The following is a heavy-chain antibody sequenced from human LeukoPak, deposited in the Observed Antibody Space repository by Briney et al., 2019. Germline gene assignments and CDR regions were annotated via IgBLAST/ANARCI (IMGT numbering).Heavy chain of an antibody. J-gene: IGHJ3*02. CDR1: GGSISSSSYY. CDR2: IYYRGST. CDR3: ARDHSTVTTRDAFDI. D-gene: IGHD4-17*01. Sequence: PSETLSLTCTVSGGSISSSSYYWGWIRQPPGKGLEWIGSIYYRGSTYYNPSLKSRVTISVDTSKNQFSLKLSSVTAADTAVYYCARDHSTVTTRDAFDIWGQGTMVTVPS. V-gene: IGHV4-39*07.